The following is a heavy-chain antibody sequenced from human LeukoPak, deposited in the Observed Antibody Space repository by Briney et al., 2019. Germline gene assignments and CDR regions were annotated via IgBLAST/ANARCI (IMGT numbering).Heavy chain of an antibody. CDR3: AKDWIQFNRVFDCFDS. CDR2: IGNTET. V-gene: IGHV3-23*01. CDR1: GFPFETNA. Sequence: GGSLRLSCATSGFPFETNAMSWVRQAPGKGLEWVATIGNTETFYADSVTGRFTISRDNSKNTVNLQMNRLRVEGTAIYYCAKDWIQFNRVFDCFDSWGQGTLVTVSS. J-gene: IGHJ4*02. D-gene: IGHD5-18*01.